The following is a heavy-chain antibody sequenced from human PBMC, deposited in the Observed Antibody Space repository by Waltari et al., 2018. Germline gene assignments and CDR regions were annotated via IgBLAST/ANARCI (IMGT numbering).Heavy chain of an antibody. J-gene: IGHJ4*02. D-gene: IGHD4-17*01. Sequence: QVQLQESGPGLVKPSQTLSLTCTVSGGSISSGGYYWSWIRQHPGKGLEWIGYIYYSGSTYYNPYLKRLVTISVDTSKNQFALKLSSVTAADTAVYYCARSRPDDGDYGSFDYWGQGTLVIVSS. CDR2: IYYSGST. CDR3: ARSRPDDGDYGSFDY. CDR1: GGSISSGGYY. V-gene: IGHV4-31*01.